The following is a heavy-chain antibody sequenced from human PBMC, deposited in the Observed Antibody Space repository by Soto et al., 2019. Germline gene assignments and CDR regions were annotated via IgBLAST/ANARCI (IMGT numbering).Heavy chain of an antibody. J-gene: IGHJ6*02. CDR2: IIPIFGTA. CDR1: GGTFSSYA. CDR3: ARTEYSSSWFYYYGMDV. Sequence: SVKVSCKASGGTFSSYAISWVRQAPGQGLEWMGGIIPIFGTANYAQKFQGRVTITADESTSTAYMELSSLRSEDTAVYYCARTEYSSSWFYYYGMDVWGQGTTVTVSS. V-gene: IGHV1-69*13. D-gene: IGHD6-13*01.